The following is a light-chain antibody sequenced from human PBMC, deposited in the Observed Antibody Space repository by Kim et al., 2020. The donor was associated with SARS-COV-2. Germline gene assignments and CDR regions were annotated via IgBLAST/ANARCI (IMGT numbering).Light chain of an antibody. Sequence: ASVGDRVTIPCRASQDIRSHLAWYQQKPGKVPKLLIYAASALQSGVPSRFSGSGTETDFTLTISSLQPEDVATYYCQKYNSAPPTFGGGTKVDIK. CDR2: AAS. V-gene: IGKV1-27*01. J-gene: IGKJ4*01. CDR3: QKYNSAPPT. CDR1: QDIRSH.